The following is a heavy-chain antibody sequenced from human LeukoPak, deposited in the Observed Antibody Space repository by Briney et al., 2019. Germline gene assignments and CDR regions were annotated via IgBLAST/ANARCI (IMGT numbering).Heavy chain of an antibody. CDR2: ISHSGST. J-gene: IGHJ6*02. CDR1: GGSFSGYY. D-gene: IGHD6-19*01. V-gene: IGHV4-34*01. Sequence: PSETLSLTCAVYGGSFSGYYWSWIRQPPGKGLEWIGEISHSGSTNYNPSLKSRVTISVDTSKNQFSLKLSSVTAADTAVYYCARVVAVAGPSDYYYYGMDVWGQGTTVTVSS. CDR3: ARVVAVAGPSDYYYYGMDV.